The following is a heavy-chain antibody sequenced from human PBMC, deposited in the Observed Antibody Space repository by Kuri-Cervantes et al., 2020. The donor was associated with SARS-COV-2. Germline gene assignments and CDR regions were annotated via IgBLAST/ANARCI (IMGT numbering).Heavy chain of an antibody. D-gene: IGHD2-8*01. V-gene: IGHV1-18*01. J-gene: IGHJ3*02. CDR2: ITAFNGNT. CDR3: ATQRCNNGVCYSNGAFDI. Sequence: ASVKVSCKASGYTFTSYGISWVRQAPGQGLEWMGWITAFNGNTEYAQKVLDRVTITTDRSINTAYMELSSLTSEDTAMYYCATQRCNNGVCYSNGAFDIWGQGTMVTVSS. CDR1: GYTFTSYG.